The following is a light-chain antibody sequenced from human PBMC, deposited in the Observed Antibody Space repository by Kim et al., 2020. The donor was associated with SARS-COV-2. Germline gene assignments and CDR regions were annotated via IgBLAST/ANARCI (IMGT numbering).Light chain of an antibody. CDR1: QSVSSN. Sequence: EIVMTQSPATLSVSPGERATLSCRASQSVSSNLAWYQQKPGQAPRLLIYGASTRATGIPARFSGSGSGTEFTLTISSLQSEDFAVYYCHKYNNSPPCTFGQGTQMDIK. V-gene: IGKV3-15*01. CDR2: GAS. CDR3: HKYNNSPPCT. J-gene: IGKJ1*01.